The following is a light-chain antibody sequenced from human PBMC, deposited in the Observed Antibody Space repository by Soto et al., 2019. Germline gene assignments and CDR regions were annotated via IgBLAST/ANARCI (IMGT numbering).Light chain of an antibody. CDR3: RNRHWA. CDR1: QAISGY. CDR2: GVS. J-gene: IGKJ1*01. Sequence: IQLTQSPSSLSASVGDRVTITCRASQAISGYLAWYQQTPGKAPKLLIYGVSTLQDGVSSRFSGRGSGTDFSLTISSLEPEDFATYYCRNRHWAFGPGT. V-gene: IGKV1-9*01.